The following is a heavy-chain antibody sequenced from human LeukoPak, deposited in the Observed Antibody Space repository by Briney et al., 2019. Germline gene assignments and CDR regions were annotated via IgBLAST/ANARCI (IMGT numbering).Heavy chain of an antibody. V-gene: IGHV4-39*01. Sequence: SETLSLTCTVSGGSISSSTDYWGWIRQPPGKGLEWIGTIYYRGSTFYKPSLKSRATILVDTSKNQFSLKLSSVTAADTAVYYCARHMRGDYYYYMDVWGKGTTVTVSS. D-gene: IGHD3-16*01. CDR2: IYYRGST. J-gene: IGHJ6*03. CDR1: GGSISSSTDY. CDR3: ARHMRGDYYYYMDV.